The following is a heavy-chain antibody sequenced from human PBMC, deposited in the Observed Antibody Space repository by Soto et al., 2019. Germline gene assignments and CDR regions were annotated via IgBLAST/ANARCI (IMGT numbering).Heavy chain of an antibody. CDR3: ASSAAIGAPFDY. Sequence: EVQLVESGGGLVQPGRSLRLSCAASGFTFDDYAMHWVRQAPGKGLEWVSGISWNSGSIGYADSVKGRFTISRDNDKNSLYLQMNSLRAEDTALYYCASSAAIGAPFDYWGQGTLVTVSS. D-gene: IGHD2-2*01. CDR2: ISWNSGSI. J-gene: IGHJ4*02. CDR1: GFTFDDYA. V-gene: IGHV3-9*01.